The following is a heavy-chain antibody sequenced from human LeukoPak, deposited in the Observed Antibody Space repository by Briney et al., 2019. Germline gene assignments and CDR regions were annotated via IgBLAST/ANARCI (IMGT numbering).Heavy chain of an antibody. J-gene: IGHJ6*02. D-gene: IGHD4-4*01. Sequence: GGSLRLSCAASGFTFSSYAMSWVRQAPGKWLEWVSAISGSGGSTYYADSVKGRFTISRDNSKNTLYLQMNSLRAEDTAVYYCANGKDYDYSNYYYYYGMDVWGQGTTVTVSS. CDR3: ANGKDYDYSNYYYYYGMDV. CDR2: ISGSGGST. CDR1: GFTFSSYA. V-gene: IGHV3-23*01.